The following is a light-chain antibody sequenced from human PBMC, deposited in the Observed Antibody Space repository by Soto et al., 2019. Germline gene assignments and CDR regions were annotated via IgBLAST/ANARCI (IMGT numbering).Light chain of an antibody. J-gene: IGLJ1*01. V-gene: IGLV1-40*01. CDR2: ENN. CDR1: SSNIGAGYE. CDR3: HSYDSSLSGYV. Sequence: QSVLTQPPSVSEAPGQRVTISFTGSSSNIGAGYEAHWYQQVPGTAPKLLIYENNNRPSGVPDRFSGSKSGTSASLAITGLQAEDEAEYYCHSYDSSLSGYVFVTGTKVTVL.